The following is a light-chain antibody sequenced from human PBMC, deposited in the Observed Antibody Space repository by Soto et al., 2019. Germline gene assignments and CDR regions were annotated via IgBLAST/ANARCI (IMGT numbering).Light chain of an antibody. CDR2: EVT. CDR3: KSRTTRNTLV. J-gene: IGLJ3*02. CDR1: SSDVGGYNY. Sequence: QSVLTQPASVSGSPGQSITISCTGTSSDVGGYNYVSWYQQHPGKAPKLIIYEVTHRPSGVSSRFYGSRSGNTASLTISRLQAEDEADYYCKSRTTRNTLVFGGGTKLTVL. V-gene: IGLV2-14*01.